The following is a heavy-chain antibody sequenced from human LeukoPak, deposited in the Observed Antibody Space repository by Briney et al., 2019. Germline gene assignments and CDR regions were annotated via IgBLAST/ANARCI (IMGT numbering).Heavy chain of an antibody. V-gene: IGHV3-11*04. CDR2: ISSSGSTI. J-gene: IGHJ4*02. Sequence: GGSLRLSCAASGFTFSDYYMSWIRQAPGKGLEWVSYISSSGSTIYYADSVKGRFTISRDNAKDSLYLQMNSLRAEDTAVYYCARDLGIYYYLFDYWGQGTLVTVSS. CDR3: ARDLGIYYYLFDY. CDR1: GFTFSDYY. D-gene: IGHD3-22*01.